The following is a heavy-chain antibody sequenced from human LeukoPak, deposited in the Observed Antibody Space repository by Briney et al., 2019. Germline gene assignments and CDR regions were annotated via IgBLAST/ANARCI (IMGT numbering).Heavy chain of an antibody. J-gene: IGHJ5*02. Sequence: SETLSLTCTVSGGSINTYYWSWIRQPPGKGLEWIASVYHSGTSNYNPSLRSRVTISVDTSKNQFSLRVNSVTAADTSLYYCARDRSGHIYGRFDPWGQGARVTVSS. V-gene: IGHV4-59*01. CDR2: VYHSGTS. CDR3: ARDRSGHIYGRFDP. D-gene: IGHD5-18*01. CDR1: GGSINTYY.